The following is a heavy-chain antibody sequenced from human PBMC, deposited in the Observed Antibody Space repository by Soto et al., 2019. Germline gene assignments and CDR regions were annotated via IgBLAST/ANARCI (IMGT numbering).Heavy chain of an antibody. D-gene: IGHD6-19*01. CDR3: ARQDSSGYYYYGVDV. V-gene: IGHV5-51*01. Sequence: PGESLKISCKGSGYSFTTYWIGWVRQMPGKGLEWMGIIYPGGSDTKYSPSFQGQVTISADKSISTAYLQWSSLKASDTAMYYCARQDSSGYYYYGVDVWGQGTTVTSP. CDR1: GYSFTTYW. J-gene: IGHJ6*02. CDR2: IYPGGSDT.